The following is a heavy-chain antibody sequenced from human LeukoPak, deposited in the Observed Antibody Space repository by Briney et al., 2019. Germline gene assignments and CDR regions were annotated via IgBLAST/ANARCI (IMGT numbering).Heavy chain of an antibody. CDR2: ISTSSSYI. V-gene: IGHV3-21*01. J-gene: IGHJ3*02. CDR1: GFTFDDYA. CDR3: ARSFSTYSYDASHWRGAFDI. Sequence: GGSLRLSCAASGFTFDDYAMNWVRQAPGKGLEWVSSISTSSSYIYYADSVKGRFTISRDNANDSLYLQMNSLRAEDTAVYYCARSFSTYSYDASHWRGAFDIWAMGQWSPSLQ. D-gene: IGHD3-22*01.